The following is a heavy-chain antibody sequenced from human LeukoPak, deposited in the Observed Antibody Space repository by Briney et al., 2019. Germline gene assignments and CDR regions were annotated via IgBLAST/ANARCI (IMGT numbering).Heavy chain of an antibody. CDR2: ISPYNGNT. CDR1: GYTFTNFG. J-gene: IGHJ4*02. V-gene: IGHV1-18*01. CDR3: ARLGGWAYRDYLQEAFDY. D-gene: IGHD4-17*01. Sequence: ASVKVSCKASGYTFTNFGISWVRQAPGQGLVWMGWISPYNGNTNYAQKVQGRVAMTTGTSTSTVYMELRSLRSDDTAVYYCARLGGWAYRDYLQEAFDYWGQGTLVTVSS.